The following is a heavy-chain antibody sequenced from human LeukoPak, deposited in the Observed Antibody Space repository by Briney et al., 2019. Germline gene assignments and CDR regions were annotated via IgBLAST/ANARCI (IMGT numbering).Heavy chain of an antibody. J-gene: IGHJ6*02. CDR1: GFSLSGYA. V-gene: IGHV3-23*01. D-gene: IGHD5-18*01. CDR2: ICTSDAGT. Sequence: PGASLRLSCVASGFSLSGYAMSWVRHAPGKGLEWVSHICTSDAGTFYADSVKGRFTVSRDNSENTLYLQMNSLRDEDTAVYYCGRKDLKTPMVLLDVWGQGTTVSVSS. CDR3: GRKDLKTPMVLLDV.